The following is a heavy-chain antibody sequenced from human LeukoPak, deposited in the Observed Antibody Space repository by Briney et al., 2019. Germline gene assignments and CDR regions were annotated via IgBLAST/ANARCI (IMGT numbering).Heavy chain of an antibody. D-gene: IGHD6-19*01. CDR2: IYYKGNT. Sequence: SETQSLTCGVSGGSIYSHYWGWIRQPPGKGLEWIGDIYYKGNTNYNPSLKSRVTISLDTSKNHLSLTLTSVVAADTAIYYCMRRDTGWNYSDYWGQGILVTASS. CDR1: GGSIYSHY. J-gene: IGHJ4*02. V-gene: IGHV4-59*08. CDR3: MRRDTGWNYSDY.